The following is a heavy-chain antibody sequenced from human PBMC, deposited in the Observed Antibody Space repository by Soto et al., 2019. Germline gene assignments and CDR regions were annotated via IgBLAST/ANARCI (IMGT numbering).Heavy chain of an antibody. D-gene: IGHD6-6*01. CDR1: GGTFSIYA. CDR3: ARALEYSSSSRYYYGMDV. Sequence: ASVKVSCTSSGGTFSIYAISWVRKAPGQGLEWMGGIIPIFGTANYAQKFQGRVTITADESTSTAYMELSSLRSEDTAVYYCARALEYSSSSRYYYGMDVWGQGTTVTVSS. V-gene: IGHV1-69*13. J-gene: IGHJ6*02. CDR2: IIPIFGTA.